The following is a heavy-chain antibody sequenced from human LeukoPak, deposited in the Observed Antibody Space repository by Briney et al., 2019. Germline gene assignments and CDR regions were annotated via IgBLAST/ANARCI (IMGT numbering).Heavy chain of an antibody. CDR1: GGSISSGSYY. V-gene: IGHV4-61*02. D-gene: IGHD3-10*01. J-gene: IGHJ6*03. CDR2: IYTSGST. CDR3: ARDGGMGSGSGPIGYYYYMDV. Sequence: PSQTLSLTCTVSGGSISSGSYYWSWIRQPAGKGLEWIGRIYTSGSTNYNPSLKSRVTISVDTSKNQFSLKLSSVAAADTAVYYCARDGGMGSGSGPIGYYYYMDVWGKGTTVTVSS.